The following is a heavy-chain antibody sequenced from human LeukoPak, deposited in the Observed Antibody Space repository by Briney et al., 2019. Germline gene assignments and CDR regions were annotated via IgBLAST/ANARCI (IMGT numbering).Heavy chain of an antibody. CDR2: ISSSGSTI. V-gene: IGHV3-11*01. J-gene: IGHJ4*02. D-gene: IGHD2-15*01. CDR3: ARDHIVVVVAATYRYFDY. Sequence: PGGSLRLSCAASGFTFSDYYMSWIRQAPGKGLEWVSYISSSGSTIYYADSVKGRFTISRDNAENSLYLQMNSLRAEDTAVYYCARDHIVVVVAATYRYFDYWGQGTLVTVSS. CDR1: GFTFSDYY.